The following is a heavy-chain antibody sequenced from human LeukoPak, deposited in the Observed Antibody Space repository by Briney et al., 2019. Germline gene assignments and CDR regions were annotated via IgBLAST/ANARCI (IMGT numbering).Heavy chain of an antibody. V-gene: IGHV3-20*04. CDR3: AREGVPSSSSDSYYMDV. CDR1: GFTFDDYG. J-gene: IGHJ6*03. D-gene: IGHD6-6*01. Sequence: PGGSLRLSCAASGFTFDDYGMSWVRQAPGKGLEWVSGINWNGGSTGYADSVKGRFTISRDNAKNSLYLQMNSLRAGDTALYYCAREGVPSSSSDSYYMDVWGKGTTVTVSS. CDR2: INWNGGST.